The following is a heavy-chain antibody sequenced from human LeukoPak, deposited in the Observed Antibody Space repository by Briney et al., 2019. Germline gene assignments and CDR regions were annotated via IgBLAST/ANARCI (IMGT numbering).Heavy chain of an antibody. V-gene: IGHV3-30-3*01. Sequence: GRSLRLSCAASGFTFSSYAMHWVRQAPGKGLEWVAVISYDGSNKYYADSVKGRFTISRDNSKNTLYLQMNSLRAEDTAVYYCARDSRRDPRFLDYWGQGTLVTVSS. D-gene: IGHD3-10*01. J-gene: IGHJ4*02. CDR1: GFTFSSYA. CDR3: ARDSRRDPRFLDY. CDR2: ISYDGSNK.